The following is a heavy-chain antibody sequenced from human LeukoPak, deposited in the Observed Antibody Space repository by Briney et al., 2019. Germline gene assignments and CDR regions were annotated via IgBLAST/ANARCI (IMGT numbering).Heavy chain of an antibody. J-gene: IGHJ3*02. CDR1: GGTFSSYA. CDR2: IIPIFGTA. Sequence: ASVKVSCKASGGTFSSYAISWVRQAPGQGLEWMGGIIPIFGTANYAQKFQGRVTITADESTSTAYMELSSLRSEDTAVYYCASHPPSAPDAFDIWGQGTMVTVSS. V-gene: IGHV1-69*13. CDR3: ASHPPSAPDAFDI.